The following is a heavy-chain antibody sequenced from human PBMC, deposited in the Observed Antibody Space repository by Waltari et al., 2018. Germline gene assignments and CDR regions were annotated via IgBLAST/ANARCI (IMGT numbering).Heavy chain of an antibody. D-gene: IGHD6-19*01. J-gene: IGHJ6*02. CDR3: AKVYSSGWYAGAYYYYGMDV. Sequence: EVQLLESGGGLVQPGGSLRLSCAASGFTFSSYAMSWVRQAPGKGLEWVSAISGSGGSTYYADSVKGRCTISRDNSKNTLYLQMNSLRAEDTAVYYCAKVYSSGWYAGAYYYYGMDVWGQGTTVTVSS. CDR2: ISGSGGST. CDR1: GFTFSSYA. V-gene: IGHV3-23*01.